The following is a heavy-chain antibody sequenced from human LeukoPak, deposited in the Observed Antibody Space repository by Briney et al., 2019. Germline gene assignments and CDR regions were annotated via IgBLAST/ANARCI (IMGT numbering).Heavy chain of an antibody. CDR3: ARDPIEAAGKDY. Sequence: PSETLSLTCTVSCGSISSYYWSWIRQPAGKGLEWIGRIYTSGSTNYNPSLKSRDTISVDTSKNQFSLKLSSVTPAHTPLYYCARDPIEAAGKDYWGQGGLVTVSS. J-gene: IGHJ4*02. D-gene: IGHD6-13*01. CDR1: CGSISSYY. CDR2: IYTSGST. V-gene: IGHV4-4*07.